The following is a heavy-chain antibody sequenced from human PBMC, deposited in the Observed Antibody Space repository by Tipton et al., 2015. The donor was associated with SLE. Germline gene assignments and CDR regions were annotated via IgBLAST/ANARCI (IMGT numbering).Heavy chain of an antibody. CDR1: GGSFSGYY. D-gene: IGHD6-13*01. CDR3: ARGYSSSSYAFDI. Sequence: TLSLTCAVYGGSFSGYYWSWIRQPPGKGLEWIGEINHSGSTNYNPSLKSRVTISVDTSKNQFSLKLSSVTAADTAVYYCARGYSSSSYAFDIWGQGTMVTVSS. V-gene: IGHV4-34*01. CDR2: INHSGST. J-gene: IGHJ3*02.